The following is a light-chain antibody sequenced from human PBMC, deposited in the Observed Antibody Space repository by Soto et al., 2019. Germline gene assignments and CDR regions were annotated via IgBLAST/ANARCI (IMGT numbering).Light chain of an antibody. CDR3: MSYAGGNRFV. J-gene: IGLJ1*01. CDR1: INDVGGYNY. CDR2: QVT. Sequence: QSALTQPPSASGSPGQSVTISCAGTINDVGGYNYVSWYQQHPGKVPQLMIYQVTKRPSGVPDRFPASKSDTTASLTISGLQAEDEGDYYCMSYAGGNRFVFGTGTKVTVL. V-gene: IGLV2-8*01.